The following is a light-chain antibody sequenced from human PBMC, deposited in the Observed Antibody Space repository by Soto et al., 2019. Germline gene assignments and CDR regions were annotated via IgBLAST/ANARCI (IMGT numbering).Light chain of an antibody. V-gene: IGKV2-40*01. Sequence: DIVMTQTPLSLPVTPGEPASISCRSSQSLLDSDDGNTYLDWYLQKPGQSPQLLIYTVSYRASGVPDRFSGTGSGTDFTLKISRVEAEEVGVYYCMQRIEFPLTFGGGTQVEIQ. CDR3: MQRIEFPLT. CDR1: QSLLDSDDGNTY. CDR2: TVS. J-gene: IGKJ4*01.